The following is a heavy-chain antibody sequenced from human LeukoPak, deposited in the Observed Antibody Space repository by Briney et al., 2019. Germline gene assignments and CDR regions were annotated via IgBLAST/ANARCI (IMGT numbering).Heavy chain of an antibody. Sequence: ASVKVSRKASGYTFTSYGISWVRQAPGQGLEWMGWISAYNGNPNYAQKLQGRVTMTTDTSTSTAYMELRSLRSDDTAVYYCASRITIFGVVFDYWGQGTLVTVSS. CDR1: GYTFTSYG. CDR2: ISAYNGNP. CDR3: ASRITIFGVVFDY. J-gene: IGHJ4*02. D-gene: IGHD3-3*01. V-gene: IGHV1-18*01.